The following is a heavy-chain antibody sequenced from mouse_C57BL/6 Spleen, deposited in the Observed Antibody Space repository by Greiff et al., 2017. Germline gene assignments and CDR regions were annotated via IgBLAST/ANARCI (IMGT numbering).Heavy chain of an antibody. D-gene: IGHD1-3*01. J-gene: IGHJ2*01. CDR3: ARSLNPPYFDY. V-gene: IGHV2-2*01. CDR1: GFSLTSYG. Sequence: VHLVESGPGLVQPSQSLSITCTVSGFSLTSYGVHWVRQSPGKGLEWLGVIWSGGSTDYNAAFISRLSISKDNSKSQVFFKMNSLQADDTAIYYCARSLNPPYFDYWGQGTTLTVSS. CDR2: IWSGGST.